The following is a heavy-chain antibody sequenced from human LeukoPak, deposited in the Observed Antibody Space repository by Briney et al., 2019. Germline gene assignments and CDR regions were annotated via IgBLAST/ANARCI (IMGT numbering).Heavy chain of an antibody. Sequence: SGGSLRLSCAASGFTFSSYAMSWVRQAPGKRLEWVSAISGSGGSTYYADSVKGRFTISRDNSKNTLYLQMNSLRAEDTAVYYCAKDGAYYYDSSGYPFYYYYMDVWGKGTTVTVSS. CDR3: AKDGAYYYDSSGYPFYYYYMDV. D-gene: IGHD3-22*01. CDR2: ISGSGGST. V-gene: IGHV3-23*01. J-gene: IGHJ6*03. CDR1: GFTFSSYA.